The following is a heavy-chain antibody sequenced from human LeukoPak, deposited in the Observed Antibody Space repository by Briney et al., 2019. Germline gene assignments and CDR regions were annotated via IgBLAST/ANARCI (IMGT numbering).Heavy chain of an antibody. J-gene: IGHJ4*02. D-gene: IGHD2/OR15-2a*01. V-gene: IGHV4-4*09. CDR3: ARGSMAIDY. CDR2: IYTSGST. CDR1: GGSISSYY. Sequence: SETLSLTCTVSGGSISSYYWSWIRQPPGKGLEWIGYIYTSGSTNYNPSLKSRVTISVDTSKNQFSLKLSSVTAADTAVYYCARGSMAIDYWGQGTLVTVSS.